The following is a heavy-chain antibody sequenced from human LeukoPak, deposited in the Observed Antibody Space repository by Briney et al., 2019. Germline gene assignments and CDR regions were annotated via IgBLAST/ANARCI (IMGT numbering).Heavy chain of an antibody. V-gene: IGHV1-18*01. J-gene: IGHJ6*02. CDR2: ISAYNGNT. CDR1: GYTFTSYG. CDR3: ARDCSSTSCYWTNYYYYYGMDV. Sequence: GASVKVSRKASGYTFTSYGISWVRQAPGQGLEWMGWISAYNGNTNYAQKLQGRVTMTTDTSTSTAYMELRSLRSDDTAVYYCARDCSSTSCYWTNYYYYYGMDVWGQGTTVTVSS. D-gene: IGHD2-2*01.